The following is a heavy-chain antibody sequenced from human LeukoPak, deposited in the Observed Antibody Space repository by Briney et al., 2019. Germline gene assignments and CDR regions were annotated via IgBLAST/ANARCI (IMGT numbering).Heavy chain of an antibody. CDR1: LYTFTSYG. D-gene: IGHD2-15*01. V-gene: IGHV1-18*01. CDR3: SRDLNGGNDGFDG. CDR2: ISAYNGNT. J-gene: IGHJ3*01. Sequence: GASVKVSRKASLYTFTSYGISLVRQAPGQGREGMGLISAYNGNTNYAQKLQGRDTMTTDTSTSTAYMELRSLRCDCTALCCCSRDLNGGNDGFDGWSEGTIVTV.